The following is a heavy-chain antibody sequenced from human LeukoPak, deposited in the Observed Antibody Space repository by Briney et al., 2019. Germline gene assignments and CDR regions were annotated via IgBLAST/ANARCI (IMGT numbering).Heavy chain of an antibody. CDR1: GGSINSYY. Sequence: PSETLSLTCTVSGGSINSYYWSWIRQPPGKGLEWFGYIFYSGSTNYNPSLKSRVTISVDTSKNQFSLKLSSVTAADTAVYYCARRITSSGYYRDDSWGQGTLVTVSS. J-gene: IGHJ4*02. CDR2: IFYSGST. D-gene: IGHD3-22*01. CDR3: ARRITSSGYYRDDS. V-gene: IGHV4-59*08.